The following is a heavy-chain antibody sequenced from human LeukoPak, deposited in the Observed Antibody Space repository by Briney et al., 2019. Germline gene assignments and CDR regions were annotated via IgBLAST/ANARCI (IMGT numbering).Heavy chain of an antibody. D-gene: IGHD2-21*02. CDR1: GGTFSSYA. V-gene: IGHV1-69*05. Sequence: ASVKVSCKASGGTFSSYAISWVRQAPGQGLEWMGGIIPIFGTANYAQKFQGRVTITTDESTSTAYMELSSLGSEDTAVYYCASVSSVVVTGDAFDIWAKGQWSPSLQ. CDR2: IIPIFGTA. CDR3: ASVSSVVVTGDAFDI. J-gene: IGHJ3*02.